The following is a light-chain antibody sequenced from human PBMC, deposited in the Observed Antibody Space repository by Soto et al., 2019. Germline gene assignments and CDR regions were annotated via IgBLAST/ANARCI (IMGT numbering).Light chain of an antibody. Sequence: ETVLTQSPGTLPLSPGDRATLSCRASQSVSSAYLAWYQQKPGQAPRLLIYGASSRAAGIPDRFSGSGSGTDFTLTISRLEPEDFAVYYCQQYATSRRTFGQGTKVELK. CDR1: QSVSSAY. J-gene: IGKJ1*01. CDR3: QQYATSRRT. CDR2: GAS. V-gene: IGKV3-20*01.